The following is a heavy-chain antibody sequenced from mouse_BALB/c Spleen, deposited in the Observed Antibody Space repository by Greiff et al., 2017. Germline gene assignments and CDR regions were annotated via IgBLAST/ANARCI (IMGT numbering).Heavy chain of an antibody. J-gene: IGHJ4*01. CDR3: ARKERGAMDY. CDR1: GFSFSRYS. Sequence: VQLQESGPGLVAPSQSLSISCTVSGFSFSRYSVHWVRQPPGKGLEWLGMIWGSGSTDYNSALISRLSISKDNSKSQVFLIMHSLQTDDTAMYYCARKERGAMDYWGQGTSVTVSS. CDR2: IWGSGST. V-gene: IGHV2-6-4*01.